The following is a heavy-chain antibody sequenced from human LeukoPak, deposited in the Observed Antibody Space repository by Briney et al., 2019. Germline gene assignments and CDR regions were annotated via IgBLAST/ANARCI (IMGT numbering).Heavy chain of an antibody. CDR1: GYTFTGYY. J-gene: IGHJ6*03. V-gene: IGHV1-2*02. D-gene: IGHD6-13*01. Sequence: ASVKVSCKASGYTFTGYYMHWVRQAPGQGLEWMGWINPNSGGTNYAQKFQGRVTMTRDTSISTAYMEPSRLRSDYTAVYYCARERGAAVSYYFMDVWGKGTTVSVFS. CDR2: INPNSGGT. CDR3: ARERGAAVSYYFMDV.